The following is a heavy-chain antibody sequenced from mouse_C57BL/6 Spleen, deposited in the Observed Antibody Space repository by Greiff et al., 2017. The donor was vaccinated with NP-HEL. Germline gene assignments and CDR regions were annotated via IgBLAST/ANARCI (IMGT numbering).Heavy chain of an antibody. Sequence: VQLQESGPELVKPGASVKISCKASGYAFSSSWMNWVKQRPGKGLEWIGRIYPGDGDTNYNGKFKGKATLTADKSSSTAYMQLSSLTSEDSAVYFCAGGNFYFDYWGQGTTLTVSS. V-gene: IGHV1-82*01. CDR3: AGGNFYFDY. CDR2: IYPGDGDT. CDR1: GYAFSSSW. J-gene: IGHJ2*01. D-gene: IGHD2-1*01.